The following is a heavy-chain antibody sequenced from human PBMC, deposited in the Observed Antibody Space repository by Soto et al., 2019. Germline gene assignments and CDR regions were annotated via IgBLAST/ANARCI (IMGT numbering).Heavy chain of an antibody. CDR2: ISGSGGST. CDR3: AKSSDIVLMVYALNLDY. D-gene: IGHD2-8*01. CDR1: GFTFSSYA. Sequence: GGSLRLSCAASGFTFSSYAMSWVRQAPGKGLEWVSAISGSGGSTYYADSVKGRFTISRDNSKNTLYLQMNSLRAEDTAVYYCAKSSDIVLMVYALNLDYWGQGTLVTVSS. J-gene: IGHJ4*02. V-gene: IGHV3-23*01.